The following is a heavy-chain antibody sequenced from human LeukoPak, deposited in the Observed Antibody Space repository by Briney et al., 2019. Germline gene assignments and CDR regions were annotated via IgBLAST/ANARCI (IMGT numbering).Heavy chain of an antibody. V-gene: IGHV4-34*01. CDR2: INHSGST. J-gene: IGHJ4*02. CDR1: GVSFSGYY. Sequence: KPSETLSLTCAVYGVSFSGYYWSWIRQPPGKGLEWIGEINHSGSTNYNPSLKSRVTISVDTSKNQFSLKLSSVTAADTAVYYCARGKPTDDFWSGYTNRFYYFDYWGQGTLVTVSS. CDR3: ARGKPTDDFWSGYTNRFYYFDY. D-gene: IGHD3-3*01.